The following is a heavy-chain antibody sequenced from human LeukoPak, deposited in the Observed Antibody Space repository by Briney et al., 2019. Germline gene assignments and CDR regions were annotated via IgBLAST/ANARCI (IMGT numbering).Heavy chain of an antibody. D-gene: IGHD3-10*01. CDR2: ITSSSGYI. CDR3: ANGYYYGSGSYYKEAFDI. CDR1: GFTFSSYS. V-gene: IGHV3-21*01. Sequence: GGSLRLSCAASGFTFSSYSLNWVRQAPGKGLEWVSSITSSSGYIYYADSVKGRFTISRDNAKNSLYLQMSSLRAEDTAVYYCANGYYYGSGSYYKEAFDIWGQGTMVTVSS. J-gene: IGHJ3*02.